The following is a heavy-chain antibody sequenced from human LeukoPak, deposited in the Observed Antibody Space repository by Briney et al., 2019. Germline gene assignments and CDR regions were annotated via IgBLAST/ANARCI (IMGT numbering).Heavy chain of an antibody. D-gene: IGHD4-17*01. J-gene: IGHJ6*04. Sequence: PSETLSLTCAVYGGSFSGYYWSWIRQPPGKGLEWIGEINHSGSTNYNPSLKSRVTISVDTSKNQFSLKLSSVTAADTAVYYCARVRGHYYYGVDVWGKGTTVTVSS. CDR3: ARVRGHYYYGVDV. V-gene: IGHV4-34*01. CDR2: INHSGST. CDR1: GGSFSGYY.